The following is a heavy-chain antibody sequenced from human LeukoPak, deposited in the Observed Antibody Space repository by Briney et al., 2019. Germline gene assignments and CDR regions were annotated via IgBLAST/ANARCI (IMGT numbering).Heavy chain of an antibody. CDR2: ISGDGGST. V-gene: IGHV3-43*02. CDR1: GFTFDDYA. D-gene: IGHD3-3*01. CDR3: AKDSKGRRYYDFWSGRGLDMDV. Sequence: PGGSLRLPCAASGFTFDDYAMHWVRQPPGKGLEWVSLISGDGGSTYYAASVQGRSTTSRDNSKNSLYLQMNSLRTEETALYYCAKDSKGRRYYDFWSGRGLDMDVWGKGTTVTVSS. J-gene: IGHJ6*03.